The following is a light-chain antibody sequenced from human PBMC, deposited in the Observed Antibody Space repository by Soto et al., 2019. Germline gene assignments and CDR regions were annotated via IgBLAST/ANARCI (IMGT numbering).Light chain of an antibody. CDR3: SSYTSNNHVI. CDR1: SSDVGGYNY. V-gene: IGLV2-14*03. CDR2: EVS. Sequence: QSVLTQPASVSGSPGQSITISCTGTSSDVGGYNYVSWYRQHPGKAPKLMIYEVSDRPSGVSNRFSGSKSGNTASLSISGLQAEDEADYYCSSYTSNNHVIFGGGTKLTVL. J-gene: IGLJ2*01.